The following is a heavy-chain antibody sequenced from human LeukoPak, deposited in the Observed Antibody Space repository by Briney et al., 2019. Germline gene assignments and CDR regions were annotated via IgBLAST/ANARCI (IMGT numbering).Heavy chain of an antibody. Sequence: PGGSLRLSCAASGFTVSNNYMSWVRQAPGKGLEWVSLIYSGGSTYYADPVKGRFTISRDNSKNTLYLQMNSLRAEDTAVYYCAKDWDQLLYYFDYWGQGTLVTVSS. CDR1: GFTVSNNY. J-gene: IGHJ4*02. CDR2: IYSGGST. V-gene: IGHV3-53*01. CDR3: AKDWDQLLYYFDY. D-gene: IGHD2-2*01.